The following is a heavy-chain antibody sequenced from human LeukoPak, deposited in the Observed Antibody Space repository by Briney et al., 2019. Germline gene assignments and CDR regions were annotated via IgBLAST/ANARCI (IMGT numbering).Heavy chain of an antibody. D-gene: IGHD3-16*01. V-gene: IGHV3-9*03. Sequence: GGSLRLSCAVSGFKFDDYAMHWVRQAPGKGLEWVSGISWNSGRKVYADSVKGRFTISRDNAKNSLYLQMNSLRAEDLALYYCAKDTDPVGGQYYFDYWGQGTLVTVSS. CDR2: ISWNSGRK. CDR1: GFKFDDYA. J-gene: IGHJ4*02. CDR3: AKDTDPVGGQYYFDY.